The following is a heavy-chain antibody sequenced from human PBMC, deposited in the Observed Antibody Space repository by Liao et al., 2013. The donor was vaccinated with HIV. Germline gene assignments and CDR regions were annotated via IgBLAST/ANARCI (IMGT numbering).Heavy chain of an antibody. CDR2: IYYSGYT. J-gene: IGHJ4*02. Sequence: QVQLQESGPGLVKPSETLSLTCAVSGGSISSYYWSWIRQPPGKGLEWIGYIYYSGYTKYNPSLKSRVSMSVDTSRNQFSLNLTSMTAADTAVYYCARAGAAIHPIGGLWGQGTLVTVSS. CDR3: ARAGAAIHPIGGL. V-gene: IGHV4-59*12. CDR1: GGSISSYY. D-gene: IGHD2-2*01.